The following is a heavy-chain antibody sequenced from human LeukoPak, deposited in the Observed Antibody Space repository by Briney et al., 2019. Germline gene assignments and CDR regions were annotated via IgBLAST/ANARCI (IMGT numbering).Heavy chain of an antibody. D-gene: IGHD6-19*01. V-gene: IGHV3-23*01. CDR3: AKDPFSHSSGWYGVDY. CDR2: ISNSGGST. CDR1: GFTFSSYA. Sequence: TGGSLRLSCAASGFTFSSYAMSWVRQAPGKGLEWVSTISNSGGSTDYADSVKGGLTISRDNSKNTLYLQMNSLRAEDTAVYYCAKDPFSHSSGWYGVDYWGQGTLVTVSS. J-gene: IGHJ4*02.